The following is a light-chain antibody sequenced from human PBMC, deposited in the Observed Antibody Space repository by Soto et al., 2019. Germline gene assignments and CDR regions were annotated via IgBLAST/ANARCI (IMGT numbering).Light chain of an antibody. CDR3: QQRSNWPPTWT. Sequence: EIVLTQSPPTLSLSPGERATLSCRASQSVSSYLAWYQQKPGQAPRLLIYDASKRATGIPARFSGSESGTDFTLTISSLEPEDFAVYYCQQRSNWPPTWTFGQGTRVEIK. CDR1: QSVSSY. CDR2: DAS. J-gene: IGKJ1*01. V-gene: IGKV3-11*01.